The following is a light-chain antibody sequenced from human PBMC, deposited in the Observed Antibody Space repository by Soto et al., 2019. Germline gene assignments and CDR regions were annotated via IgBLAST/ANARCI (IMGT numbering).Light chain of an antibody. CDR1: QSVSTY. CDR2: DAS. Sequence: EIVLTQSPATFSASPGERATLSCRASQSVSTYVAWYQQKPGQAPRLLIHDASNRASGIPVRFSGSGSGTDFTLTISSLEPEDFAVYHCQQRASWPLTFGGGTRVEIK. CDR3: QQRASWPLT. V-gene: IGKV3-11*01. J-gene: IGKJ4*01.